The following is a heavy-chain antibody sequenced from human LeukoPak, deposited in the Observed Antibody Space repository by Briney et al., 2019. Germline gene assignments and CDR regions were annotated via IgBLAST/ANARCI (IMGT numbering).Heavy chain of an antibody. J-gene: IGHJ4*02. V-gene: IGHV4-34*01. Sequence: SETLSLTCAVYGGSFSGYYWSWIRQPPGKGLEWIGEINHSGSTNYNPSLKSRVTISVDTSKNQFSLKLSSVTAADTAVYYCARIGAYDSSGYSGLQFDYWGQGTLVTVSS. CDR1: GGSFSGYY. CDR2: INHSGST. D-gene: IGHD3-22*01. CDR3: ARIGAYDSSGYSGLQFDY.